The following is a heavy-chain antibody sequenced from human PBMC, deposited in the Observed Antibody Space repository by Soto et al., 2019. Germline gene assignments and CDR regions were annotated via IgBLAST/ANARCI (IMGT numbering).Heavy chain of an antibody. CDR1: GGSFSGYY. CDR2: INHSGST. D-gene: IGHD5-18*01. CDR3: ARAGFGGYSYGYYYYYYGMDV. Sequence: PSETLSLTCAVYGGSFSGYYWSWIRQPPGKGLEWFGEINHSGSTNYNPSLKSRVTISVDTSKNQFSLKLSSVTAADTAVYYCARAGFGGYSYGYYYYYYGMDVWGQGTTVTVSS. V-gene: IGHV4-34*01. J-gene: IGHJ6*02.